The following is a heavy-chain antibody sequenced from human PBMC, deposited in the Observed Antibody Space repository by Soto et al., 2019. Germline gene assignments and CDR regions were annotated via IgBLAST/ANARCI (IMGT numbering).Heavy chain of an antibody. CDR2: IKQDGSEK. Sequence: EVQLVESGGGLGQPGGSLRLSCAASGFTSSIYWLNWVRQAPGKGLEWVANIKQDGSEKHYLDSVKDRFTISRDNAQGSLHLQLDSLRADDTAVYYCASGTGWFILDWGQGTLVTVSS. J-gene: IGHJ4*02. CDR3: ASGTGWFILD. D-gene: IGHD6-19*01. V-gene: IGHV3-7*02. CDR1: GFTSSIYW.